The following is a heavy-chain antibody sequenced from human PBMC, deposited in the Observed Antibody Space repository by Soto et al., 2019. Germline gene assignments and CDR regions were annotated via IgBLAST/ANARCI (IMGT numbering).Heavy chain of an antibody. CDR3: ASERVRSGYSHYYGMDV. D-gene: IGHD3-3*01. V-gene: IGHV4-61*01. CDR2: IYYTGST. CDR1: GGSVSSGSYY. J-gene: IGHJ6*02. Sequence: QVQLQESGPGLVKPSETLSLTCTVSGGSVSSGSYYWGWIRQPPGKGLEWIGYIYYTGSTNYNPSLRSRVTISVDTSKSQFSLRLTSVTAADTAVDYCASERVRSGYSHYYGMDVWGQGTTVTVSS.